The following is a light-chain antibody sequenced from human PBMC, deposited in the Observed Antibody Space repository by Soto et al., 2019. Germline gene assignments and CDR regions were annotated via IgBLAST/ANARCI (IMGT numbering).Light chain of an antibody. V-gene: IGKV3-20*01. CDR2: DAV. J-gene: IGKJ2*01. CDR1: QSVTGTN. CDR3: NQYGSSLGT. Sequence: EIVLTQSPGTLSLSPGEGATLSCRASQSVTGTNLAWYQQRPGQAPRLLIYDAVRRATGIQDRFSGSGSGTDFTLTIRRLEPEDFAVYYCNQYGSSLGTFGQGTKVDIK.